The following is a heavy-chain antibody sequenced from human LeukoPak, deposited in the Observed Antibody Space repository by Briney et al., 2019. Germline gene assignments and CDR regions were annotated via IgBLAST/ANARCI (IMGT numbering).Heavy chain of an antibody. Sequence: GGSLRLSCAASGFIFTNAWMNWVRQAPGKGLEWVGRIKSKTDGGTTDYAAPVKGRFTVSRVDSKKMLYLQMNSLKTEDTGVYYCTSSSSDWGQGTLVTVSS. CDR2: IKSKTDGGTT. V-gene: IGHV3-15*01. J-gene: IGHJ4*02. CDR3: TSSSSD. CDR1: GFIFTNAW. D-gene: IGHD6-19*01.